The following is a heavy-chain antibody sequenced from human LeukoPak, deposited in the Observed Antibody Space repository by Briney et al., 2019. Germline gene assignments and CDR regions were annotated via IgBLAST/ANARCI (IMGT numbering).Heavy chain of an antibody. J-gene: IGHJ4*02. Sequence: ASVKVSCKTSGYTFSSYGISWVRQAPGQGLEWIGWINTYNGNTNYAQKVQGRVTMTTDTSTSTAYMELRSLRSDDTAVYYCARGLAIQLWPYYFDYWGQGTLVTVSS. CDR2: INTYNGNT. D-gene: IGHD5-18*01. V-gene: IGHV1-18*01. CDR3: ARGLAIQLWPYYFDY. CDR1: GYTFSSYG.